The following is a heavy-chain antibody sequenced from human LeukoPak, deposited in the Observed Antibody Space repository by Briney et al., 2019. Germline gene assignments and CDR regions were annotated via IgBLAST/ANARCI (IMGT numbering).Heavy chain of an antibody. CDR3: ARREPQAAAAGIVY. D-gene: IGHD6-13*01. Sequence: NPGGSLRLSCAASGFTFSDYYMSWIRQAPGKGLEWVSYISSSGSTIYYADSVKGRFTISRDNAKNSLYLQMNSLRAEDTAVYYCARREPQAAAAGIVYWGQGTLVTVSS. J-gene: IGHJ4*02. CDR1: GFTFSDYY. V-gene: IGHV3-11*01. CDR2: ISSSGSTI.